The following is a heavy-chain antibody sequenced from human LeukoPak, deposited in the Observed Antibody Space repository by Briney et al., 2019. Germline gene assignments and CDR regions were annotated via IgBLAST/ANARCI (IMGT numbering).Heavy chain of an antibody. Sequence: SETLSLTCTVSGGSISSSSYYWGWIRQPPGKGLECIGSIYYSGSTYYNPSLKSRVTISVDTSKNQFSLKLSSVTAADTAVYYCARMYYDFWSGYYPPPYYFDYWGQGTLVTVSS. V-gene: IGHV4-39*01. J-gene: IGHJ4*02. CDR1: GGSISSSSYY. D-gene: IGHD3-3*01. CDR3: ARMYYDFWSGYYPPPYYFDY. CDR2: IYYSGST.